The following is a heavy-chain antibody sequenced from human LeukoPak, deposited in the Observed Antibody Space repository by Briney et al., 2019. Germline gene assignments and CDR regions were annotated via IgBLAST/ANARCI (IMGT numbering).Heavy chain of an antibody. D-gene: IGHD1-26*01. V-gene: IGHV4-34*01. J-gene: IGHJ4*02. CDR3: ARFDLGATKCLDY. CDR2: INHSGST. Sequence: PSETLSLTCAVYGGSFSGYYRSWIRQPPGKGLEWIGEINHSGSTNYNPSLKSRVTISVDTSKNQFSLKLSSVTAADTAVYYCARFDLGATKCLDYWGQGTLVTVSS. CDR1: GGSFSGYY.